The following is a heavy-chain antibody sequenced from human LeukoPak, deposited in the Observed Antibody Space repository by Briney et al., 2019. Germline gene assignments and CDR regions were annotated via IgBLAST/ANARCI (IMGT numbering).Heavy chain of an antibody. CDR3: ARSSTTVTKDPLDY. Sequence: PGGSLRLSGAASGFTFSSYSMNWVRQAPGKGLEWVSSISSTSNYMYYADSLKDRCTISRDNAKNSLYLQMNRLRAEDTAVYYCARSSTTVTKDPLDYWGQGTLVTVSS. D-gene: IGHD4-17*01. J-gene: IGHJ4*02. V-gene: IGHV3-21*01. CDR2: ISSTSNYM. CDR1: GFTFSSYS.